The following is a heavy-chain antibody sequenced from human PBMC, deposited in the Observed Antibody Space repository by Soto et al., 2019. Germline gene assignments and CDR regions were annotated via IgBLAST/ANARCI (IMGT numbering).Heavy chain of an antibody. Sequence: GGSLRLSCAASGFTFSSYAMSWVRQAPGKGLEWVSVISGSGGSTYYADSVKGRFTISRDNSKNTLYLQMNSLRAEDTAVYYCAKGAQSYSSQRPLDVWGKGTTVTVSS. D-gene: IGHD6-13*01. CDR3: AKGAQSYSSQRPLDV. CDR2: ISGSGGST. CDR1: GFTFSSYA. J-gene: IGHJ6*04. V-gene: IGHV3-23*01.